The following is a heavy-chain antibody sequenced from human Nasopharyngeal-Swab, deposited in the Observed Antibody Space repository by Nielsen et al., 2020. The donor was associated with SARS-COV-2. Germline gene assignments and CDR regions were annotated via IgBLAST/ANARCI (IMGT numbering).Heavy chain of an antibody. D-gene: IGHD3-16*01. Sequence: SEPLSPTFATPGDSVSNDRFAWNWIRQSPSRGLEWLVRTYYRSEWYNDYAVSVKSRITIKPDPSTNQFSLQLNSVTPEDTAVYYCARDEGAHNSWGQGTLVTVSS. J-gene: IGHJ4*02. CDR3: ARDEGAHNS. CDR2: TYYRSEWYN. V-gene: IGHV6-1*01. CDR1: GDSVSNDRFA.